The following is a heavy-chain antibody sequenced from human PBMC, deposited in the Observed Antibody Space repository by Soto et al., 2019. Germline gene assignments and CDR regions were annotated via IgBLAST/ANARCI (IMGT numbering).Heavy chain of an antibody. D-gene: IGHD5-12*01. CDR1: GGSISIGGYY. J-gene: IGHJ4*02. CDR3: ATGGTRGRWLQLYFDY. V-gene: IGHV4-31*03. Sequence: TLSVSCPVSGGSISIGGYYWSWIRQHPGKGLEWIGYIYYSGSTYYNPSLKSRVTISVDTSKNQFSLKLSSVTAADTAVYYCATGGTRGRWLQLYFDYWGQGTPVTVSS. CDR2: IYYSGST.